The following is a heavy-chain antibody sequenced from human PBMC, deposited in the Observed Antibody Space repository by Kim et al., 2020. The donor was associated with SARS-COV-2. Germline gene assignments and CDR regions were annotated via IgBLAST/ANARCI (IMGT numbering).Heavy chain of an antibody. Sequence: SVKGRFTNSRDNAKNSLYLQMTSLRAEDTAVYYCARDRWGRYYYYYGMDVWGQGTTVTVSS. J-gene: IGHJ6*02. D-gene: IGHD1-26*01. V-gene: IGHV3-11*05. CDR3: ARDRWGRYYYYYGMDV.